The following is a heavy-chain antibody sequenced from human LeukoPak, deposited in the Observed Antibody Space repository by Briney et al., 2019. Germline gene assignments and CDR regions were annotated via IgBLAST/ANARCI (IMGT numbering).Heavy chain of an antibody. CDR2: ISSNGGST. Sequence: PGGSLRLSCSASGFIFSNYAMHWVRQAPGKGLEYVSAISSNGGSTYYADSVKGRFAISRDNSKNTLYLQMSSLRAEDTAVNYCVKGKGIAVTSLDYWGQGTLVTVSS. D-gene: IGHD6-19*01. CDR3: VKGKGIAVTSLDY. V-gene: IGHV3-64D*06. CDR1: GFIFSNYA. J-gene: IGHJ4*02.